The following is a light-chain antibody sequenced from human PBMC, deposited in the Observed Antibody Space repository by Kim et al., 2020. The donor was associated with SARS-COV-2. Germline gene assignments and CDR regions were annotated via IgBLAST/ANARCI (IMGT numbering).Light chain of an antibody. J-gene: IGLJ2*01. CDR3: QSYDSSNQV. Sequence: GQTVTITCTRSSGSLADNYVQWYQQHPGRAPTTVIYGDNERPSGVPDRFSGSIDSSSNSASLTISGLKAEDEADYYCQSYDSSNQVFGGGTQLTVL. CDR1: SGSLADNY. CDR2: GDN. V-gene: IGLV6-57*03.